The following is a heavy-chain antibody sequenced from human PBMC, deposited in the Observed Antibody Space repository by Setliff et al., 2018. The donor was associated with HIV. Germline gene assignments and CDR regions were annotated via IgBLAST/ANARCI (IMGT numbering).Heavy chain of an antibody. CDR1: GGSISSYY. Sequence: KTSETLSLTCTVSGGSISSYYWSWIRQPPGKGLEWIGYIYYSGSTNYNPSLKSRVTISVDTSKNQFSLQLSSVTAADTAVYYCARGYYNFWSGYVNWFDPWGQGTLVTVSS. V-gene: IGHV4-59*01. CDR3: ARGYYNFWSGYVNWFDP. CDR2: IYYSGST. J-gene: IGHJ5*02. D-gene: IGHD3-3*01.